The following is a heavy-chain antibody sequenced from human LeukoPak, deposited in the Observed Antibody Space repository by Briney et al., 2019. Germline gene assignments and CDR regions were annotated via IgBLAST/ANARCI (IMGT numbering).Heavy chain of an antibody. CDR3: ARQPPTRDYFDY. CDR1: GGSISSYY. D-gene: IGHD1/OR15-1a*01. CDR2: IYYSGST. J-gene: IGHJ4*02. V-gene: IGHV4-59*08. Sequence: SETLSLTCTVSGGSISSYYWSWIRQPPGKGLEWIGYIYYSGSTNYNPSLKSRVTISVGTSKNQFSLKLSSVTAADTAVYYCARQPPTRDYFDYWGQGTLVTVSS.